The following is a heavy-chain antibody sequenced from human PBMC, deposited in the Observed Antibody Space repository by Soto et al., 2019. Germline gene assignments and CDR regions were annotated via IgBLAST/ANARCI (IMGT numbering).Heavy chain of an antibody. CDR3: ARDIASYAYGEGY. Sequence: SETLSLTCTVSGGSINSYWWSWIRQPAGKGLEWIGRVYPSGTTDYNPSLNSRATMSVETSKNQFSLKLSSVTAADTAVYYCARDIASYAYGEGYWGQGIQVTVSS. CDR1: GGSINSYW. J-gene: IGHJ4*02. D-gene: IGHD2-21*01. V-gene: IGHV4-4*07. CDR2: VYPSGTT.